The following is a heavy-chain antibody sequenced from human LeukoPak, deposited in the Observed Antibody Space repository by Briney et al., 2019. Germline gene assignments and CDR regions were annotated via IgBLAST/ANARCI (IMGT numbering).Heavy chain of an antibody. V-gene: IGHV1-2*02. CDR3: ARVGSPYCGGGCYLIDY. Sequence: ASVKVSCKAAGYTFTGYYMHWVRQAPGQGLEWMGWINPNSGGTNYAQKFQGRVTMTRDTSISTAYMELSRLRSDDTAVYYCARVGSPYCGGGCYLIDYWGQGTLVTVSS. D-gene: IGHD2-21*02. CDR2: INPNSGGT. J-gene: IGHJ4*02. CDR1: GYTFTGYY.